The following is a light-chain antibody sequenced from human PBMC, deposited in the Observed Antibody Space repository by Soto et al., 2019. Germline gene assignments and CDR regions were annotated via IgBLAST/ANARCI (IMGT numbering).Light chain of an antibody. Sequence: DIQMTQSPSTLSASVGDRVTITCRASQSISSWLAWYQQKPGKAPKLLIYKASSLESGVPTRFSGSGSGTEFTLTISSVQPDDFATYCCQQYNSYPWTFGQGTQVEIK. J-gene: IGKJ1*01. CDR2: KAS. V-gene: IGKV1-5*03. CDR1: QSISSW. CDR3: QQYNSYPWT.